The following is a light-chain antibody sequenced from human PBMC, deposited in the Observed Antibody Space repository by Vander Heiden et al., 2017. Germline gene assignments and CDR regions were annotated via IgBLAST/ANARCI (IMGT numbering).Light chain of an antibody. Sequence: ELVLTQSPGTLSLSPGERAMLSCRASQSVSSSFLAWYQQKPGQAPRLLIYGASNRATGIPDRFSGSGSGTDFTLTISRLEPEDFAVYYCQQYGSSPSTFGQGTRLEIK. V-gene: IGKV3-20*01. CDR2: GAS. CDR3: QQYGSSPST. J-gene: IGKJ5*01. CDR1: QSVSSSF.